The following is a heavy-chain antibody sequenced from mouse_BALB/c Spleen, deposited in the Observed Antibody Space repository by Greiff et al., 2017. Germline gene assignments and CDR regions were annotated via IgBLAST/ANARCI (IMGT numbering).Heavy chain of an antibody. CDR2: IYPGGGYT. J-gene: IGHJ2*01. D-gene: IGHD1-1*01. V-gene: IGHV1-63*02. Sequence: QVHVKQSGAELVRPGTSVKISCKASGYTFTNYWLGWVKQRPGHGLEWIGDIYPGGGYTNYNEKFKGKATLTADTSSSTAYMQLSSLTSEDSAVYFCARDGKDYFDYWGQGTTLTVSS. CDR3: ARDGKDYFDY. CDR1: GYTFTNYW.